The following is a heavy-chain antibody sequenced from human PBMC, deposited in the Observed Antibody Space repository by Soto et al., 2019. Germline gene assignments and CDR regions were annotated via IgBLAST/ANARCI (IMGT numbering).Heavy chain of an antibody. CDR2: IIPILGIA. CDR1: GGTFSSYT. D-gene: IGHD5-18*01. Sequence: SVKVSCKASGGTFSSYTISWVRQAPGQGLEWMGRIIPILGIANYAQKFQGRVTITADKSTSTAYMELSSLRSEDTAVYYCARGRIQLWPNLRYYYGMDVWGQGTTVTVSS. V-gene: IGHV1-69*02. J-gene: IGHJ6*02. CDR3: ARGRIQLWPNLRYYYGMDV.